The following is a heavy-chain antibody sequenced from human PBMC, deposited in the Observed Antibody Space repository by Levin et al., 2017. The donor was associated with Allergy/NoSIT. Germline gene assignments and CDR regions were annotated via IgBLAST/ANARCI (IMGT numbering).Heavy chain of an antibody. Sequence: GGSLRLSCAASGFTFSSYAMSWVRQAPGKGLEWVSAISGSGGSTYYADSVKGRFTISRDNSKNTLYLQMNSLRAEDTAVYYCAKDLEVLLWFGELNYWGQGTLVTVSS. V-gene: IGHV3-23*01. J-gene: IGHJ4*02. D-gene: IGHD3-10*01. CDR1: GFTFSSYA. CDR3: AKDLEVLLWFGELNY. CDR2: ISGSGGST.